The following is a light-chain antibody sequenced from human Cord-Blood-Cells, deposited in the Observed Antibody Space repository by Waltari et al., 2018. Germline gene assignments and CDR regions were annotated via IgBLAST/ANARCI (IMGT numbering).Light chain of an antibody. CDR2: EVS. CDR3: SSYAGSNNMGV. CDR1: RRDVGGYNY. Sequence: QSALTQPPSASGSPGQSVTISCTGTRRDVGGYNYVPWYQQHPGKSPQLMIYEVSTRPSGVPDRFSGSESGNTASLTVSGLQAEDEADYYCSSYAGSNNMGVFGTGTKVTVL. V-gene: IGLV2-8*01. J-gene: IGLJ1*01.